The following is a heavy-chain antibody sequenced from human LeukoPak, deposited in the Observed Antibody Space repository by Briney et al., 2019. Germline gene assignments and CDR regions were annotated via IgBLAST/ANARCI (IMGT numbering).Heavy chain of an antibody. CDR3: ARDVAAAGTGRFDL. V-gene: IGHV3-23*01. CDR1: GFTFSSYG. CDR2: ISGNGGGT. J-gene: IGHJ2*01. Sequence: GGTLRLSCAASGFTFSSYGMSWVRQAPGKGLDWVSSISGNGGGTYYADSVKGRFTTSRGNSKNTLYLQMNSLRAEDTAVYYCARDVAAAGTGRFDLWGRGTLVTVSS. D-gene: IGHD6-13*01.